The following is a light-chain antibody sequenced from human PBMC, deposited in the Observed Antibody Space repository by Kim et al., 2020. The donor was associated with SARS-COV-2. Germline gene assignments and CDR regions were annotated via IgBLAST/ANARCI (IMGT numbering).Light chain of an antibody. CDR2: AAS. CDR3: QQSNNLPIT. Sequence: DVQMTQSPSSVSASVGDRVTITCRASQGIASWLAWYQVKPGKAPKLLIYAASGLQRGVPSRFSGSGSGTHFTLTISGLQPEDCATYFCQQSNNLPITFGQGTRLEIK. J-gene: IGKJ5*01. CDR1: QGIASW. V-gene: IGKV1-12*01.